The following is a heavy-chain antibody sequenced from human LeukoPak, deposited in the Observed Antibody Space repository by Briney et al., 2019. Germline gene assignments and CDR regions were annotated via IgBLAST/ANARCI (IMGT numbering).Heavy chain of an antibody. CDR2: ISGSGGST. CDR1: GFTFSSYA. D-gene: IGHD1-26*01. V-gene: IGHV3-23*01. J-gene: IGHJ4*02. CDR3: AKDPKPGKYYFDY. Sequence: PGGSLRLSCAASGFTFSSYAMSWVRQAPGKGLEWVSAISGSGGSTYYADSVKGRSTISRDNSKNTLYLQMNSLRAEDTAVYYCAKDPKPGKYYFDYWGQGTLVTVSS.